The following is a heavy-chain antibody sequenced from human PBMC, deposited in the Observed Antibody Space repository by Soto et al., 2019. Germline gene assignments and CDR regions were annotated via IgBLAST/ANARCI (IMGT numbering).Heavy chain of an antibody. D-gene: IGHD2-15*01. V-gene: IGHV3-66*01. J-gene: IGHJ5*02. CDR1: GFTVSSVH. Sequence: DVQLVESGGGLVQPGGSLRLSCAASGFTVSSVHLVWVRQAPGKGLEWVSVTYSGGTTYYADSVKGRFTISRDNSKNTLYLKMTSLRADDTAVYYCARDGGYCSGGSCYSGVPWFDPWGQGTLVTVSS. CDR3: ARDGGYCSGGSCYSGVPWFDP. CDR2: TYSGGTT.